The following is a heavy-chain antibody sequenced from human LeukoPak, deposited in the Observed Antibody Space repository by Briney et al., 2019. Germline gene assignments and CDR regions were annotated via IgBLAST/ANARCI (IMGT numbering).Heavy chain of an antibody. Sequence: SVKVSCKASGGTFSSYAISWVRQAPGQGLEWMGGIIPIFGTANYAQKFQGRVTITADESTSTAYMELSSLRSEDTAVYYCARGTGPKYSSYSSSWYPFDYWGQGTLVTVSS. D-gene: IGHD6-13*01. V-gene: IGHV1-69*13. CDR3: ARGTGPKYSSYSSSWYPFDY. CDR2: IIPIFGTA. J-gene: IGHJ4*02. CDR1: GGTFSSYA.